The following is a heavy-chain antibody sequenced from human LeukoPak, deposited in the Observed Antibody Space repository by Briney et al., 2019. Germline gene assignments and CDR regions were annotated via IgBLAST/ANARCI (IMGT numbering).Heavy chain of an antibody. CDR1: GFTFSSYW. CDR3: AKGHYYGSGSLDY. Sequence: PGGSLRLSCVASGFTFSSYWMSWVRQAPGKGLEWVSTIGGRDGSTYYADSVKGRFTIFRDNSKNTLYVQMNSLRAEDTAVYYCAKGHYYGSGSLDYWGQGTLVTVSS. J-gene: IGHJ4*02. CDR2: IGGRDGST. D-gene: IGHD3-10*01. V-gene: IGHV3-23*01.